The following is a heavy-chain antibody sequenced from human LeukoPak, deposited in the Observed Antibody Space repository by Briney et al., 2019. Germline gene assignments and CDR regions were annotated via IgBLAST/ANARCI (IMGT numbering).Heavy chain of an antibody. D-gene: IGHD2-2*01. CDR2: IVAYNGNT. CDR1: GYTFTSYX. Sequence: ASVKVSCKASGYTFTSYXXSWVRQAPGQGLEWMGWIVAYNGNTNYAQKLQGRVTMTTGTSTSTAYIELRSLRSDDTAVYYCARGPLIVVVPAAPDYWGQGTLVTVSS. V-gene: IGHV1-18*01. CDR3: ARGPLIVVVPAAPDY. J-gene: IGHJ4*02.